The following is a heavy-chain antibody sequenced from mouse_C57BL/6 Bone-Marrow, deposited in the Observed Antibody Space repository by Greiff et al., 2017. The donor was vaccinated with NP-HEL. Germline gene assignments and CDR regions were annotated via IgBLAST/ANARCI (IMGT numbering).Heavy chain of an antibody. J-gene: IGHJ3*01. Sequence: VQRVESGPGLVAPSQRLSITCTVSGFSLTSYGVDWVRQSPGKGLEWLGVIWGVGSTNYNSALKSRLSISKDNSKSQVFLKMNSLQTDDTAMYYCASGYYSNYGGFAYWGQGTLVTVSA. V-gene: IGHV2-6*01. D-gene: IGHD2-5*01. CDR2: IWGVGST. CDR3: ASGYYSNYGGFAY. CDR1: GFSLTSYG.